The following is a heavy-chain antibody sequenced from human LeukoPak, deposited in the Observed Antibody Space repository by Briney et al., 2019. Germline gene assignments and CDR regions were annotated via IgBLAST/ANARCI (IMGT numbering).Heavy chain of an antibody. D-gene: IGHD3-16*01. J-gene: IGHJ6*02. V-gene: IGHV3-23*01. CDR3: ARGATFGGTQGAYYYYGMDV. Sequence: HAGGSLRLSCAASGFTFSSYAMSWVRQAPGKGLEWVSAISGSGGSTYYADSVKGRFTISRDNSKNTLYLQMNSLRAGDTAVYYCARGATFGGTQGAYYYYGMDVWGQGTTVTVSS. CDR1: GFTFSSYA. CDR2: ISGSGGST.